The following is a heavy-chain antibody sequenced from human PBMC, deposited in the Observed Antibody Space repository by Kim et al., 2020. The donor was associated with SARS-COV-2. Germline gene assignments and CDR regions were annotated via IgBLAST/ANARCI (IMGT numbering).Heavy chain of an antibody. CDR2: IWYDGSNK. D-gene: IGHD3-22*01. CDR3: ARDRYYDSSGYYSHWFDP. CDR1: GFTFSSYG. J-gene: IGHJ5*02. Sequence: GGSLRLSCAASGFTFSSYGMHWVRQAPGKGLEWVEVIWYDGSNKYYADSVKGRFTISRDNSKNTLYLQMNSLRAEDTAVYYCARDRYYDSSGYYSHWFDPWGQGTLVTVSS. V-gene: IGHV3-33*08.